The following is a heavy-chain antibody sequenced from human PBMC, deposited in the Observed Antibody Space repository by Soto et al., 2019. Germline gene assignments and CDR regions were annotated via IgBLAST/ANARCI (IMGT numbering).Heavy chain of an antibody. D-gene: IGHD4-17*01. CDR3: ARGVTTVTTFDY. CDR1: GGSISSGGYS. CDR2: IYHSGST. V-gene: IGHV4-30-2*01. J-gene: IGHJ4*02. Sequence: QLQLKESGSGLVKPSQTLSLTCAVSGGSISSGGYSCNWIRQPPGKGLEWIGYIYHSGSTYYNPSLKCRVTISVDRSKNQFSLKLSSVTAADTAVYYCARGVTTVTTFDYWGQGTLVTVSS.